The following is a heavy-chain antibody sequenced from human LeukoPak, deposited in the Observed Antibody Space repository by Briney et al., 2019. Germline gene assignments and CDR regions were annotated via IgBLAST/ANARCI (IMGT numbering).Heavy chain of an antibody. Sequence: SETLSLTXTVSDGSVSAYYWSWIRQTPGKGLEWIGYIYNSGSTNYNPSLKSRVTISVDTSKNQFSLKLSSVTAADTAVYYCAGGRGGSGWIDYWGQGTLVTVSS. J-gene: IGHJ4*02. CDR3: AGGRGGSGWIDY. CDR2: IYNSGST. D-gene: IGHD6-19*01. CDR1: DGSVSAYY. V-gene: IGHV4-59*02.